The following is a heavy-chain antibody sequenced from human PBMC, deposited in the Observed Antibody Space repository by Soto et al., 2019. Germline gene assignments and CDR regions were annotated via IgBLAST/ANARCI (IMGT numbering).Heavy chain of an antibody. CDR3: ARCPYYYYYMDV. CDR2: IYPGDSDT. CDR1: GYSFASQW. V-gene: IGHV5-51*03. Sequence: GESLKISCKVSGYSFASQWISWVRQVPGKGQEWMGIIYPGDSDTRYSPSFQGQVTISADKSISTAYLQWSSLKASDTAMYYFARCPYYYYYMDVWGKGTTVTVSS. J-gene: IGHJ6*03.